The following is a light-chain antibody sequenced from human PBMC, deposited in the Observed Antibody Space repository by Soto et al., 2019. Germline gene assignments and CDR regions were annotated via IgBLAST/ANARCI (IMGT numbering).Light chain of an antibody. CDR2: AAS. J-gene: IGKJ1*01. Sequence: EIVLTQSPGTLSLSPGERATLSCRASQSVSSSYLAWYQQKPGQAPMLLIYAASSRATGIPDRFRGSRSGTDFTLTINRQEPEDFAVYYCQQYGSSPCTFGQGTKVQIK. CDR3: QQYGSSPCT. V-gene: IGKV3-20*01. CDR1: QSVSSSY.